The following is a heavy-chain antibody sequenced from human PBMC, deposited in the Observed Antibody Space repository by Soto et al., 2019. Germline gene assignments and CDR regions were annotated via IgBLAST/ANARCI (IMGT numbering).Heavy chain of an antibody. CDR1: GYTFSDYY. Sequence: QVQLVQSGAAVRKPGASVKVSCKASGYTFSDYYINWVRQAPGQGLEWRGWINPNSGGTKYAPKFQGGVTMTRDTSITTACMELSRLRSGDTAVYYCAREPATAKPEGVDFWGQGTLVTVSS. CDR2: INPNSGGT. V-gene: IGHV1-2*02. J-gene: IGHJ4*02. CDR3: AREPATAKPEGVDF. D-gene: IGHD1-1*01.